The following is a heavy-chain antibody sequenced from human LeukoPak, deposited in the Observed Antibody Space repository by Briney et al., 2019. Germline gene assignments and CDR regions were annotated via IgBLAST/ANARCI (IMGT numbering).Heavy chain of an antibody. V-gene: IGHV3-9*01. J-gene: IGHJ4*02. CDR1: GFTFDDYA. CDR2: ISWNSGSI. D-gene: IGHD3-16*02. CDR3: AKDNYDYVWGSYRYTWYFDY. Sequence: GGSLRLSCAASGFTFDDYAMHWVRQAPGKGLEWVSGISWNSGSIGYADSVKGRFTISRDNAKNSLYLQMNSLRAEDTALYYCAKDNYDYVWGSYRYTWYFDYWGQGTLVTVSS.